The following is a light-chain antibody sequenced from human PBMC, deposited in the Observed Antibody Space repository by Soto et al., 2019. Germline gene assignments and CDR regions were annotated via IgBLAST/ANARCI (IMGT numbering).Light chain of an antibody. V-gene: IGKV3-11*01. CDR3: QHRNNRPFS. CDR2: DAS. CDR1: QSVNNY. Sequence: EIVLTQSPGILYLSPGERATLSCRASQSVNNYLAWYQQRPGQAPRLLIYDASNRATGIPARFSGSGSGTDFTLTISSLEPEDFAVYYCQHRNNRPFSFGPGTKVDI. J-gene: IGKJ3*01.